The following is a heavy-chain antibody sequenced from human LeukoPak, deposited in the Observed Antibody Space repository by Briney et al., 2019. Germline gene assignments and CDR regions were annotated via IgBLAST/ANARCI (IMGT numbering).Heavy chain of an antibody. D-gene: IGHD2-15*01. CDR3: ARKKPSTFRQYGRGRPFDY. V-gene: IGHV4-34*01. J-gene: IGHJ4*02. Sequence: SETLSLTCGVSDGSLSGSYWTWIRQAPGKGLEWIGDINYSGITNYDPSLKSRVTISVDTSTNQFSLRLTSVTAADTAVYYCARKKPSTFRQYGRGRPFDYWGQGTLVTVSS. CDR2: INYSGIT. CDR1: DGSLSGSY.